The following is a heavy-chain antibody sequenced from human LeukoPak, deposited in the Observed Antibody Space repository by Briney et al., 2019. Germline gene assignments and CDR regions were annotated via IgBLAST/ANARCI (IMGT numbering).Heavy chain of an antibody. D-gene: IGHD3/OR15-3a*01. V-gene: IGHV4-59*01. CDR2: IYYSGST. CDR1: GGSISSYY. CDR3: ARRTGYPPYYFDY. J-gene: IGHJ4*02. Sequence: PSETLSLTCTVSGGSISSYYWSWIRQPPGKGLEWIGYIYYSGSTNYNPSLKSRVTISVDTSKNQFSLKLSSVTAADTAVYYCARRTGYPPYYFDYWGQGTPVTVSS.